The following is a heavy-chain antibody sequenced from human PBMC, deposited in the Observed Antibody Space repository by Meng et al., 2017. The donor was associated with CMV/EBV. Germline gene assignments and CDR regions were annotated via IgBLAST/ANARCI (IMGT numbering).Heavy chain of an antibody. Sequence: SVKVSCNASGGTFSSYAISWVRQAPGQGLEWMGGIIPIFGTANYAQKFQGRVTITTEESTSTAYMELSSLRSEDTAVYYCARVELNTAMSGYGMDVWGQGTTVTVSS. V-gene: IGHV1-69*05. D-gene: IGHD5-18*01. CDR3: ARVELNTAMSGYGMDV. CDR2: IIPIFGTA. CDR1: GGTFSSYA. J-gene: IGHJ6*02.